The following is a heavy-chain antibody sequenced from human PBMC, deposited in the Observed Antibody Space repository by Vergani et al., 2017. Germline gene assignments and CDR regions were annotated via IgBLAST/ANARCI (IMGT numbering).Heavy chain of an antibody. CDR3: ARGRSPMVRGVKASGY. D-gene: IGHD3-10*01. J-gene: IGHJ4*02. CDR1: GFTLSSYS. Sequence: EVQLVESGGGLVKPGGSLRLSCAASGFTLSSYSMNGVRQAPGKGLELVSSISRSSSYIYYADSVKVRFTISRDNAKNSLYLQMNSLRAEDTAVYYCARGRSPMVRGVKASGYWGQGTLVTVSS. CDR2: ISRSSSYI. V-gene: IGHV3-21*01.